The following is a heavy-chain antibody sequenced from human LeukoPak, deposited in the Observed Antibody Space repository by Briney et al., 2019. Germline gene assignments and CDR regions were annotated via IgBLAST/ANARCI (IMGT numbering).Heavy chain of an antibody. V-gene: IGHV1-46*01. CDR1: GYTFTSYY. J-gene: IGHJ4*02. CDR2: INPSGGST. Sequence: EASVTVSCTASGYTFTSYYMHWVRQAPGQGLEWMGIINPSGGSTSYAQKFQGRVTMTRDMSTSTVYMELSSLRSEDTAVYYCARAGSSWSYDFDYWGQGTLVTVSS. D-gene: IGHD6-13*01. CDR3: ARAGSSWSYDFDY.